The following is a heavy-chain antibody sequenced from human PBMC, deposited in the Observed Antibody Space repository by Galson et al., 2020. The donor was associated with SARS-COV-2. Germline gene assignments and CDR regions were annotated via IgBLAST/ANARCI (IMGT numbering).Heavy chain of an antibody. J-gene: IGHJ4*02. CDR3: ARAGGPYNRFGY. CDR2: INDAGTET. D-gene: IGHD3-10*01. CDR1: GFSFSAYW. Sequence: GGSLRLPCAASGFSFSAYWMTWVRQAPGKGLEWVANINDAGTETYYADSVNGRFIVSRDNTKNSLYLQMSNLRGEDTAVYYCARAGGPYNRFGYWGQGTLVPVSS. V-gene: IGHV3-7*01.